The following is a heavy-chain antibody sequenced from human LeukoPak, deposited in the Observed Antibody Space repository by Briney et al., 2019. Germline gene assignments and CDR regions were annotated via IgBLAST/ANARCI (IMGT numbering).Heavy chain of an antibody. CDR2: IYTSGST. CDR3: ARDRRYYYDSSGYFYYYYYYYYMDV. J-gene: IGHJ6*03. V-gene: IGHV4-4*07. CDR1: GGSISSYY. Sequence: SETLSLTCTVSGGSISSYYWSWIRQPAGKGLEWIGRIYTSGSTNYNPSLKSRVTMSVDTSKNQFSLKLSSVTAADTAVYYCARDRRYYYDSSGYFYYYYYYYYMDVWGKGTTATVSS. D-gene: IGHD3-22*01.